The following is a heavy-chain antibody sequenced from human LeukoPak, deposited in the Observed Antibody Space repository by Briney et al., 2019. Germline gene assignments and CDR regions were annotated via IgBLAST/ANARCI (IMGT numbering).Heavy chain of an antibody. CDR1: GFTFSSYS. J-gene: IGHJ4*02. D-gene: IGHD5-24*01. Sequence: PGGSLRLSCAASGFTFSSYSMNWVRQAPGKGLEWVSSISSSSSYIYYADSVKDRFTISRDNAKNSLYLQMNSLRAEDTAVYYCARWSRDGYNQGFDYWGQGTLVTVSS. CDR3: ARWSRDGYNQGFDY. CDR2: ISSSSSYI. V-gene: IGHV3-21*01.